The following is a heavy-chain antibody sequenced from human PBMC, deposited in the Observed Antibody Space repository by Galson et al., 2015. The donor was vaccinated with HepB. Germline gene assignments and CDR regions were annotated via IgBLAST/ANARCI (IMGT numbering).Heavy chain of an antibody. D-gene: IGHD2-2*01. Sequence: SETLSLTCTVSGGSISSSSYYWGWIRQPPGKGLEWIGSIYYSGSTYYNPSLKSRVTMSVDTSKNQFSLKLGSVTAADTAVYYCAREAAMTSIDYWGQGTLVTVSS. CDR2: IYYSGST. CDR3: AREAAMTSIDY. J-gene: IGHJ4*02. CDR1: GGSISSSSYY. V-gene: IGHV4-39*07.